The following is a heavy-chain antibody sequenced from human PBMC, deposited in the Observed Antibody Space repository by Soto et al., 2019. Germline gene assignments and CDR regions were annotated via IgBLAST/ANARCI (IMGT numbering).Heavy chain of an antibody. CDR1: GGSFSNYY. Sequence: QVQLQQWGAGLLKPSETLSLTCVVSGGSFSNYYWSWIRQTPGKGLEWIGEINHSGRTNYNPSRKKRVTISVDSAQSQFSRKLSPVTAAVTAVYYCARAWSSGFYFQYWGQGTLVTVSS. V-gene: IGHV4-34*01. D-gene: IGHD3-22*01. J-gene: IGHJ1*01. CDR3: ARAWSSGFYFQY. CDR2: INHSGRT.